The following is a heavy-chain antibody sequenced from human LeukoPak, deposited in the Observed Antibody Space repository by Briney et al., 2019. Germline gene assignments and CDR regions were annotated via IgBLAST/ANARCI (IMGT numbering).Heavy chain of an antibody. J-gene: IGHJ4*02. Sequence: SETLSLTCTVSGGSISSSSYYCDWIRQPPGKGLEWIGSISYSGSTYYNPSLKSRVTISVDTSKNHFSLKLSSVTAADTAVYYCARGQFLYSTGWPSTIRFDYWGQGALVTVSS. CDR2: ISYSGST. CDR1: GGSISSSSYY. V-gene: IGHV4-39*07. D-gene: IGHD6-19*01. CDR3: ARGQFLYSTGWPSTIRFDY.